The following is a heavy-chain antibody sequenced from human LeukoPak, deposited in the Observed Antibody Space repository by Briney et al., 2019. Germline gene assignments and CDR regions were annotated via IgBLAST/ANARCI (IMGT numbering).Heavy chain of an antibody. Sequence: PSGTLSLTCAVSGGTISSSNWWSWVRQPPGKGLEWIGEIYHSGSTNYNPSLKSRVTISVDKSKNQFSLKLSSVTAADTAVYYCASTKLTRTGYAYWGQGTLVTVSS. CDR2: IYHSGST. J-gene: IGHJ4*02. CDR1: GGTISSSNW. D-gene: IGHD3/OR15-3a*01. V-gene: IGHV4-4*02. CDR3: ASTKLTRTGYAY.